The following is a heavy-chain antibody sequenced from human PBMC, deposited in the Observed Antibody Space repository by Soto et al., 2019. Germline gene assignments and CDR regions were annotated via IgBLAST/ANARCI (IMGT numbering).Heavy chain of an antibody. D-gene: IGHD5-18*01. CDR3: AKVDTAMVIRPFFDY. Sequence: GVSLRLSFAASGFTFSSYAMSWVRQAPGKGLEWVSAISGSGGNTYYADSVKGRFTISRDNSKNTLYLQMNSLRAEDTAVYYSAKVDTAMVIRPFFDYWGQGTLVTVSS. CDR1: GFTFSSYA. J-gene: IGHJ4*02. V-gene: IGHV3-23*01. CDR2: ISGSGGNT.